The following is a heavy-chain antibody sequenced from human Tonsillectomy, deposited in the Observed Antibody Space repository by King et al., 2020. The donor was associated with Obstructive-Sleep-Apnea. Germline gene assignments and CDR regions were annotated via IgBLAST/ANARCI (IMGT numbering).Heavy chain of an antibody. CDR3: ARLVDDYGDYVNWYFDL. CDR2: ISRDSSSI. CDR1: GFTFRTPS. D-gene: IGHD4-17*01. Sequence: VQLVESGGGLVQPGGSLRLSCVASGFTFRTPSMTWVRQAPGKGLEWVSYISRDSSSIYYAASVKGRFTISRDNAKTSLYLPMSSLRAADTAVYYCARLVDDYGDYVNWYFDLWGRGTLVTVSS. V-gene: IGHV3-48*01. J-gene: IGHJ2*01.